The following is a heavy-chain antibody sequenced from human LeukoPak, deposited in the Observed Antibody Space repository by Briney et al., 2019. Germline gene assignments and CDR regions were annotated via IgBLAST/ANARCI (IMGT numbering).Heavy chain of an antibody. CDR3: ARDFRDYRDYVAYFDS. D-gene: IGHD4-17*01. V-gene: IGHV3-30-3*01. CDR1: GFTFSSYA. CDR2: ISYDGSNK. J-gene: IGHJ4*02. Sequence: HPGRSLRLSCAASGFTFSSYAMHWVRQAPGKGLEWVAVISYDGSNKYYADSVKGRFTISRDNSKNTLYLQMNSLKVEDTAVYYCARDFRDYRDYVAYFDSWGQGTLVTVSS.